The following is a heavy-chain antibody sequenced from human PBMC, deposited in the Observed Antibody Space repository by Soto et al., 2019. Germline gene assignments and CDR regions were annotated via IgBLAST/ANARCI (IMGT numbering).Heavy chain of an antibody. CDR1: GFTFSSYA. D-gene: IGHD3-3*01. V-gene: IGHV3-23*01. CDR3: AKAAGVVGSYYDFWSGYLPNYGMDV. Sequence: GGSLRLSCAASGFTFSSYAMSWVRQAPGKGLEWVSAISGSGGSTYYADSVKGRFTISRDNSKNTLYLQMNSLRAEDTAVYYCAKAAGVVGSYYDFWSGYLPNYGMDVWGQGTTVTVSS. CDR2: ISGSGGST. J-gene: IGHJ6*02.